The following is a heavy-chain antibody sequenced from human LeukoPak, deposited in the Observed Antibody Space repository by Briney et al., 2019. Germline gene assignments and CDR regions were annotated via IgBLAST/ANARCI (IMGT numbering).Heavy chain of an antibody. Sequence: GGSLRLSCAASGFTFSSCGFNWVRQAPGKGLEWVSSIGPTGTDRYYADSVRGRFTISRDNAKNSMYLQMDRLRDEDTAVYYCATETIGRHYDYWGQGTLLTVSS. CDR3: ATETIGRHYDY. CDR2: IGPTGTDR. V-gene: IGHV3-21*01. D-gene: IGHD1-14*01. J-gene: IGHJ4*02. CDR1: GFTFSSCG.